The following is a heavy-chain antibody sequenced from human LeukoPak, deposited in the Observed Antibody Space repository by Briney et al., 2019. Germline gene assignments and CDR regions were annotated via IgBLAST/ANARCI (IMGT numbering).Heavy chain of an antibody. CDR3: ARRYCSGGGCDSGWYFDL. V-gene: IGHV3-74*01. J-gene: IGHJ2*01. D-gene: IGHD2-15*01. CDR2: INSDGSGT. CDR1: GFTFSSYW. Sequence: GGSLRLSCAASGFTFSSYWMHWVRQAPGKGLVWVSRINSDGSGTNYADSVKGRFTISRDNAKNTLHLQMNSLRAEDTAVYYCARRYCSGGGCDSGWYFDLWGRGTLVTVSS.